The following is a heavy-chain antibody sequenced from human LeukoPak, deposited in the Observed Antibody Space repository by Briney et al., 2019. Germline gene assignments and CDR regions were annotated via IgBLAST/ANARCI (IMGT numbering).Heavy chain of an antibody. CDR2: IKSKIDGGTT. D-gene: IGHD2-15*01. CDR3: FAYPVGVVVVATRYFDY. V-gene: IGHV3-15*01. Sequence: GGSLRLSCAASGFTFTNAWMNWVRQAPGKGLEWVGRIKSKIDGGTTDYAAPVKGRFTVSRDDSKNMLYLEMNSLENEDTAVYYCFAYPVGVVVVATRYFDYWGQGTLVTVSS. J-gene: IGHJ4*02. CDR1: GFTFTNAW.